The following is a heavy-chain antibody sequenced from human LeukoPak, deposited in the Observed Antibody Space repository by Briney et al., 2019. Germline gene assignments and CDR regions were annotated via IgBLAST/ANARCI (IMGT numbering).Heavy chain of an antibody. CDR2: INAGNGNT. CDR1: GYTFTSYA. V-gene: IGHV1-3*01. J-gene: IGHJ6*02. Sequence: ASVKVSCKASGYTFTSYAMHWVRQAPGQRLEWMGRINAGNGNTKYSQKFQGRVTITRDTSASTAYMELSSLRSEDTAVYYCAADAGGYRMDVWGQGTTVTVSS. CDR3: AADAGGYRMDV. D-gene: IGHD3-16*02.